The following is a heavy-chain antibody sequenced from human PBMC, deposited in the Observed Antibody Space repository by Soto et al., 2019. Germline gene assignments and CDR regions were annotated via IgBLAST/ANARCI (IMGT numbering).Heavy chain of an antibody. CDR3: ARDDFGGQHNWFDP. V-gene: IGHV4-30-2*01. CDR1: GDSISSGGYS. CDR2: IFHSGDT. D-gene: IGHD4-17*01. Sequence: PSETLSLTCAVSGDSISSGGYSWSWIRQPPGKGLEWIGYIFHSGDTYYNPSLKTRVTISLDRSKNQFSLKLNSVTAADTAVYYCARDDFGGQHNWFDPWGQGTLVTVSS. J-gene: IGHJ5*02.